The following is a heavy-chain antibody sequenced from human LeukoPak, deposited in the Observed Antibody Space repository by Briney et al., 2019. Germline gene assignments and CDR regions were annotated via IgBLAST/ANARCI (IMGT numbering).Heavy chain of an antibody. CDR2: MNQDGSEN. CDR3: AREYAGYNSSWLHY. J-gene: IGHJ4*02. CDR1: GFTFSSYW. D-gene: IGHD5-24*01. V-gene: IGHV3-7*01. Sequence: GGSLRLSCAASGFTFSSYWMTWVRQAPGKGLEWVANMNQDGSENYYVDSVKGRFTISRDNAKNSLYLQMNSLRAEDTAVYYCAREYAGYNSSWLHYWGQGTLVTVSS.